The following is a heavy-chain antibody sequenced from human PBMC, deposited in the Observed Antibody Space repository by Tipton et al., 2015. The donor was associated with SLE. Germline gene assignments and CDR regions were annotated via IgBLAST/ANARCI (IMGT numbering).Heavy chain of an antibody. J-gene: IGHJ2*01. CDR1: GFSISSYY. CDR2: IYTNENT. D-gene: IGHD4-11*01. V-gene: IGHV4-4*07. Sequence: TLSLTCTVSGFSISSYYWGWIRQPAGGGLEWIGRIYTNENTNDNPPLKSRVTMSVDTSKNHFSLKLISVTAAASAVYYCAREFLNPVTTVHYYLDLWGRGTLVTVSS. CDR3: AREFLNPVTTVHYYLDL.